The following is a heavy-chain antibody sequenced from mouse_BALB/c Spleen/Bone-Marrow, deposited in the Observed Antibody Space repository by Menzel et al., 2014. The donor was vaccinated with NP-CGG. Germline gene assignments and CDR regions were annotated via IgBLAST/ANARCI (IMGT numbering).Heavy chain of an antibody. D-gene: IGHD2-1*01. CDR2: INSDGGST. J-gene: IGHJ1*01. CDR1: EYEFPSHD. Sequence: EVKLMESGGGLVQPGESLKLSCESNEYEFPSHDMSWVRKTPEKRLELVAAINSDGGSTYYPDTMERRFIISRDNTKKTLYLQMSSLRSEDTALYHCARSSTMYWYFDVWGAGTTVTVSS. V-gene: IGHV5-2*01. CDR3: ARSSTMYWYFDV.